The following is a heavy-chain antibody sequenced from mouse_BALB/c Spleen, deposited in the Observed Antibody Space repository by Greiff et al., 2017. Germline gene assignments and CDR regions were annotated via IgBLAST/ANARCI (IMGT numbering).Heavy chain of an antibody. CDR1: GFTFSSYG. CDR2: ISSGGSYT. D-gene: IGHD3-2*01. CDR3: ARPLDSSGYWFAY. Sequence: EVQRVESGGDLVKPGGSLKLSCAASGFTFSSYGMSWVRQTPDKRLEWVATISSGGSYTYYPDSVKGRFTISRDNAKNTLYLQMSSLKSEDTAMYYCARPLDSSGYWFAYWGQGTLVTVSA. J-gene: IGHJ3*01. V-gene: IGHV5-6*01.